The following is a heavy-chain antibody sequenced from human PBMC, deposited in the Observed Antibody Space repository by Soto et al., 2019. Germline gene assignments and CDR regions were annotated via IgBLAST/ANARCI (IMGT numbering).Heavy chain of an antibody. V-gene: IGHV4-34*01. CDR3: ARESGWYQYYYYGMDV. D-gene: IGHD6-19*01. J-gene: IGHJ6*02. Sequence: SETLSLTCAFYGGSFIGYYWSWIRQPPGKGLEWIGEINHSGSTNYNPSLKSRVTISVDTSKNQFSLKLSSVTAADTAVYYCARESGWYQYYYYGMDVWGQGTTVTVSS. CDR2: INHSGST. CDR1: GGSFIGYY.